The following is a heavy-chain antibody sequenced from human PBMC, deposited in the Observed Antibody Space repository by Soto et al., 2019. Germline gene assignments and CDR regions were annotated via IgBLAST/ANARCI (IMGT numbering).Heavy chain of an antibody. CDR3: ANGESSGWPAFDY. D-gene: IGHD6-19*01. CDR2: ISATDGGT. J-gene: IGHJ4*02. CDR1: GFTFSGSA. V-gene: IGHV3-23*01. Sequence: GSLRLSCAASGFTFSGSAMHWVRQASGKGLEWVSTISATDGGTYYADSVTGRFTISRDNSKNTLSLQMNSLRADDTAVYYCANGESSGWPAFDYRGQGTLVPVSS.